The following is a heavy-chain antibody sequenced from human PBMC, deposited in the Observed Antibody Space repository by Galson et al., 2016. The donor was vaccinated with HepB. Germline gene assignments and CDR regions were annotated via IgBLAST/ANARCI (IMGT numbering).Heavy chain of an antibody. D-gene: IGHD2-21*02. Sequence: SLRLSCAASGFTFSNYRMNWVRQAPGKGLEWVSFISSSTSYIYYADSVKGRFTISRDNAKNSLYLQMNSLRAEDTGVYYCARDSSAGDISWGQGTLVTVSS. J-gene: IGHJ4*02. V-gene: IGHV3-21*01. CDR2: ISSSTSYI. CDR1: GFTFSNYR. CDR3: ARDSSAGDIS.